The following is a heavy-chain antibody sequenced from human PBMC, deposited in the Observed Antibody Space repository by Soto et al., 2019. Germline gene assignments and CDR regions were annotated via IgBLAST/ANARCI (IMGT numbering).Heavy chain of an antibody. Sequence: SETLSLTCTVSGGSVSRGANYWSWIRQPPGKGLEWMGNIYYSGSTYYNSSLKSRVTISVDRSKNHFFLNLTSVTAADTAVYYCATYRKFFQIWGQGTKVTVS. V-gene: IGHV4-61*03. J-gene: IGHJ3*02. CDR1: GGSVSRGANY. CDR2: IYYSGST. CDR3: ATYRKFFQI.